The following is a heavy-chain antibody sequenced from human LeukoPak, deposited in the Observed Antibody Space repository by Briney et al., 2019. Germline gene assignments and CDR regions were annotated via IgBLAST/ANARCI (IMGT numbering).Heavy chain of an antibody. CDR3: ARDTSGAYLL. CDR1: GFTCSSYG. V-gene: IGHV3-33*01. Sequence: GRSLRLSCAASGFTCSSYGMHWVRQAPGEGLEWVAGIWYDGSNKYYADSVKGRFTISRDNSKNTLYLQMNRLTAEDTAVYYCARDTSGAYLLWGQGTLVTVSP. CDR2: IWYDGSNK. J-gene: IGHJ4*02. D-gene: IGHD3-10*01.